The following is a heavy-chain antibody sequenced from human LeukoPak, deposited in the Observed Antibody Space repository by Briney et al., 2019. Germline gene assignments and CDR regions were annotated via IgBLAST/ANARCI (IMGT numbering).Heavy chain of an antibody. CDR3: ARHEGSWKSNWFDP. D-gene: IGHD6-13*01. V-gene: IGHV4-39*01. CDR1: GGSSSSSRYY. J-gene: IGHJ5*02. Sequence: SETLSLTCTVSGGSSSSSRYYWGWIRQPPGKGLEWIGSIYYSGSTYYNPSLKSRVTISVDTSKNQFSLKLSSVTATDTAVYYCARHEGSWKSNWFDPWGQGTLVTVSS. CDR2: IYYSGST.